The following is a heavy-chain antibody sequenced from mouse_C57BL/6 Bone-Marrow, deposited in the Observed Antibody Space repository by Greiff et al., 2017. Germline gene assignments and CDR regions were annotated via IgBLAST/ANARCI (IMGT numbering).Heavy chain of an antibody. J-gene: IGHJ4*01. D-gene: IGHD1-1*01. CDR3: ARNYGSSYDYAMEY. V-gene: IGHV1-39*01. CDR2: INPNYGTT. Sequence: VQLQQSGPELVKPGASVKISCKASGYSFTDYNMNWVKQSNGKSLEWIGVINPNYGTTSYNQKFKGKATLTVDQSSSTAYMQLNSLTSQDSAVYYGARNYGSSYDYAMEYWGQGTSVTVSS. CDR1: GYSFTDYN.